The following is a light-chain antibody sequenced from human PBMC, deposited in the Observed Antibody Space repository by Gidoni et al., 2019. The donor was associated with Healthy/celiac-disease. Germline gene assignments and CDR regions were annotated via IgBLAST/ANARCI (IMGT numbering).Light chain of an antibody. CDR3: QQYDHLPLP. Sequence: DIQLTQSPSSLSASVGDRVTITCQASQDISNYLNWYQQKPGKAPKLLIYDASNLETVVPSLFSGSVSGTDFTFPISILQPEAIATYYCQQYDHLPLPFGGGTKVEIK. CDR1: QDISNY. J-gene: IGKJ4*01. V-gene: IGKV1-33*01. CDR2: DAS.